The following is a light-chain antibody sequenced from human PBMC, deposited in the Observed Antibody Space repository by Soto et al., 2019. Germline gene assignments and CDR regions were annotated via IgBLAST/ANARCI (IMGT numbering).Light chain of an antibody. CDR1: QSVSSSF. V-gene: IGKV3-20*01. CDR2: GVS. J-gene: IGKJ4*01. CDR3: PQKDSLPRN. Sequence: EIVLTQSPGTLSLSPGERATLSCRASQSVSSSFLAWYQQKPGQAPRLLMYGVSNRATGIPDRFSGSGSGTDFTLTISGLEPEDFAVYYCPQKDSLPRNFSGGPTV.